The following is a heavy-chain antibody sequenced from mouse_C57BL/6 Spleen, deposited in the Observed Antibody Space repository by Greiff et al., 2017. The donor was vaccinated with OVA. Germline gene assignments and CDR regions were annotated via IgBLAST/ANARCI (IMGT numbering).Heavy chain of an antibody. J-gene: IGHJ4*01. Sequence: VKLMESGPGLVAPSQSLSITCTVSGFSLTSYGVHWVRQPPGKGLEWLVVIWSDGSTTYNSALKSRLSISKDNSKSQVFLKMNSLQTDDTAMYYCARTSVVATGAMDYWGQGTSVTVSS. V-gene: IGHV2-6*03. CDR2: IWSDGST. CDR1: GFSLTSYG. D-gene: IGHD1-1*01. CDR3: ARTSVVATGAMDY.